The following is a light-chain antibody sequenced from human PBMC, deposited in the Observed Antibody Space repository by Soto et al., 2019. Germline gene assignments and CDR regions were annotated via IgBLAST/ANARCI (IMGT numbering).Light chain of an antibody. J-gene: IGKJ3*01. Sequence: VVLTQSPATLSLSPGERATLSCRANQPVSANYLAWYQQKPGQAPRLLIYGASSRPTGIPDRFSGSGSGTDFTLTSCRLAPEDFAVFYWHQYGSSPFTFGPGTKVDIK. CDR2: GAS. CDR1: QPVSANY. V-gene: IGKV3-20*01. CDR3: HQYGSSPFT.